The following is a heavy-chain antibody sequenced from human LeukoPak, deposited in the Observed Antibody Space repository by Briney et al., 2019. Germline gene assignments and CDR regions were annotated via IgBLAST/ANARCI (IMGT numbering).Heavy chain of an antibody. V-gene: IGHV3-23*01. Sequence: GGSLRLSCAASGFTFSTYGMSWVRQAPGKGLEWVSAISGSGGSTYYADSVKGRFTISRDNSKNTLYLQMNSLRAEDTAVYYCAKDGDIVATIPREWGQGTLVTVSS. D-gene: IGHD5-12*01. J-gene: IGHJ4*02. CDR1: GFTFSTYG. CDR3: AKDGDIVATIPRE. CDR2: ISGSGGST.